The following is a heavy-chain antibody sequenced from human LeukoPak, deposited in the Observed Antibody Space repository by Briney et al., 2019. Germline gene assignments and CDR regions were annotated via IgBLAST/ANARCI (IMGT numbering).Heavy chain of an antibody. Sequence: SETLSLTCTVSGYSISSGHWWGWIRQPPGKGLEWIGYIYSSGSTYYNPSLKSRVTMSVDTSKNQFSLKVSSVTAVDTAVYYCARKSRDGYLFDFWGQGTLVTVSS. J-gene: IGHJ4*02. V-gene: IGHV4-28*01. CDR3: ARKSRDGYLFDF. CDR2: IYSSGST. D-gene: IGHD5-24*01. CDR1: GYSISSGHW.